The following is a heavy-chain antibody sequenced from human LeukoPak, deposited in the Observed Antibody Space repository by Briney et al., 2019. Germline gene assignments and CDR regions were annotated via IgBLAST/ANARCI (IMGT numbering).Heavy chain of an antibody. Sequence: ASVKVSCKASGYTFTSYAMNWVRQAPGQGLEWMGWINTNTGNPTYAQGFTGRFVSSLDTSVSTAYLQISSLKAEDTAVYYCARVARGYSYGYGYVGPSDYWGQGTLVTVSS. CDR3: ARVARGYSYGYGYVGPSDY. CDR1: GYTFTSYA. CDR2: INTNTGNP. V-gene: IGHV7-4-1*02. J-gene: IGHJ4*02. D-gene: IGHD5-18*01.